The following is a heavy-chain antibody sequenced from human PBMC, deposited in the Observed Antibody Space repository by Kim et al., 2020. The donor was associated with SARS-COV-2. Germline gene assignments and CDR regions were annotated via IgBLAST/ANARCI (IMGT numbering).Heavy chain of an antibody. D-gene: IGHD2-2*01. CDR2: INHSGST. V-gene: IGHV4-34*01. CDR3: ARVAPPQHS. CDR1: GGSFSGYY. Sequence: SETLSLTCAVYGGSFSGYYWSWIRQPPGKGLEWIGEINHSGSTNYNPSLKSRVTISVDTSKNQFSLKLSSVTAADTAVYYCARVAPPQHSWGQGTLVTVSS. J-gene: IGHJ4*02.